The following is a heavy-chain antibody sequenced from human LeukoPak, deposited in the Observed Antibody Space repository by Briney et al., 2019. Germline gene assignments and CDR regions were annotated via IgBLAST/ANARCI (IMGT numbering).Heavy chain of an antibody. CDR1: GFSFNNYA. J-gene: IGHJ5*02. CDR3: ARDRGINWFDP. CDR2: ISVSGSST. V-gene: IGHV3-23*01. D-gene: IGHD2/OR15-2a*01. Sequence: GRSLRLSCAASGFSFNNYAMNWVRQAPGKVLEWVSGISVSGSSTYYADYVKGRVTISRDNSKNRLYLQMNSLKVEDTAKYYCARDRGINWFDPWGQGTLVTVSS.